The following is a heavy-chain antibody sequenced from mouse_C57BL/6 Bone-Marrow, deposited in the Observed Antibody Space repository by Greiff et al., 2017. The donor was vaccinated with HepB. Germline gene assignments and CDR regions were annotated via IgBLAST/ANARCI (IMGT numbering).Heavy chain of an antibody. CDR1: GFNIKDYY. CDR3: ARRRVYYDYDVRAMDY. D-gene: IGHD2-4*01. CDR2: IDPEDGET. J-gene: IGHJ4*01. V-gene: IGHV14-2*01. Sequence: EVKLMESGAELVKPGASVKLSCTASGFNIKDYYMHWVKQRTEQGLEWIGRIDPEDGETKYAPKFQGKATITADTSSNTAYLQLSSLTSEDTAVYYCARRRVYYDYDVRAMDYWGQGTSVTVSS.